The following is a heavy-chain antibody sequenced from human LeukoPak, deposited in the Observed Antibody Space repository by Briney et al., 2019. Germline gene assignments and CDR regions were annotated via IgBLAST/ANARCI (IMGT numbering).Heavy chain of an antibody. Sequence: GALRLSCSASGFTFSSYAMHWVRQAPGKGLEYVSAISSNGGSTYYAESVKGRLSISRDNSKNTLYLQMSSLRAEDTAVYYCVKDLRGRDGYNSGIGAFDIWGQGTMVTVSS. J-gene: IGHJ3*02. CDR2: ISSNGGST. CDR1: GFTFSSYA. D-gene: IGHD5-24*01. V-gene: IGHV3-64D*09. CDR3: VKDLRGRDGYNSGIGAFDI.